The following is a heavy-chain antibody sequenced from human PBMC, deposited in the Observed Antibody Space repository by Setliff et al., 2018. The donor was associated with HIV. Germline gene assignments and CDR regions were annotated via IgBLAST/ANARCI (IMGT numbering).Heavy chain of an antibody. CDR3: AREVVPTSEYHTFDS. J-gene: IGHJ4*02. CDR1: GYTFTNYG. D-gene: IGHD6-6*01. CDR2: ISGYNSDT. Sequence: VASVKVSCKASGYTFTNYGISWLRQAPGQGLEWMGWISGYNSDTKYAEKVQGRVTMTTDTSTGTAYMELRSLRPDDTAVYYCAREVVPTSEYHTFDSWGQGSLVTVSS. V-gene: IGHV1-18*04.